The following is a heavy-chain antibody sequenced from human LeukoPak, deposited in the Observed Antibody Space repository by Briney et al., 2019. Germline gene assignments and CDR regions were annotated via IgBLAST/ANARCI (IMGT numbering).Heavy chain of an antibody. D-gene: IGHD3-3*01. CDR1: GYTLTELS. J-gene: IGHJ5*02. Sequence: GASVKVSCKVSGYTLTELSMHWVRQAPGKGLEWMGGFDPEDGETIYAQKFQGRVTMTEDTSTDTAYMELSSLRSEDTAVYYCARELRNTIFGVVTSNWFDPWGQGTLVTVSS. V-gene: IGHV1-24*01. CDR3: ARELRNTIFGVVTSNWFDP. CDR2: FDPEDGET.